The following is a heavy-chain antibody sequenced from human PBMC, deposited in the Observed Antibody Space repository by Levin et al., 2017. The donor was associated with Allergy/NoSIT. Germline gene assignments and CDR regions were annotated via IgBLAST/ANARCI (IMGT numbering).Heavy chain of an antibody. Sequence: GGSLRLSCAASGFTFSSFWMHWVRQVPGKGLVWVSRIDNDGTVTEYADSVKGRFTISRDNAKNTLYLQMNSLRAEETAVYYCASTLYDILTGLYGVDVWGQGTTVTVAS. CDR1: GFTFSSFW. D-gene: IGHD3-9*01. J-gene: IGHJ6*02. CDR2: IDNDGTVT. V-gene: IGHV3-74*01. CDR3: ASTLYDILTGLYGVDV.